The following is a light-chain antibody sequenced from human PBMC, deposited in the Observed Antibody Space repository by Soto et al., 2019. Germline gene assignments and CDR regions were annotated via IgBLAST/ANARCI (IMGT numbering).Light chain of an antibody. V-gene: IGKV3-20*01. CDR1: QNVYNNY. CDR2: GAS. CDR3: QQYGDSLWA. J-gene: IGKJ1*01. Sequence: EMVLTQSPGTLSLSLGEGATLSCRASQNVYNNYLDWDQHKPGQAPRLLIQGASSRATGIPDRFSGRGSGTDFTLTISRLEPEDLAFYYCQQYGDSLWALGKGTKVVIK.